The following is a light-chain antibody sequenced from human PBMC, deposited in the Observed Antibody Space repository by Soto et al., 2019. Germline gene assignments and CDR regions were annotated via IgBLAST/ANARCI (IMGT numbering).Light chain of an antibody. CDR1: QSVSSN. CDR2: GAS. CDR3: QQYYNWHRT. Sequence: VLTQSPATMSVYTGARATLSCRASQSVSSNLAWYPPKPGQAHRLLVYGASTRASGIPDRFSGSWSGTEFTLSISSLQSEDWAVYYGQQYYNWHRTCGQGTKVDI. V-gene: IGKV3-15*01. J-gene: IGKJ1*01.